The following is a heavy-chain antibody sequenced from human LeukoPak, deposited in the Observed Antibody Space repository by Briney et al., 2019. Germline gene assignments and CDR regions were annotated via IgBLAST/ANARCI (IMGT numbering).Heavy chain of an antibody. D-gene: IGHD6-6*01. J-gene: IGHJ4*02. Sequence: PSETLSLTCTVSGGSVSSSRYYWAWIRQPPGEGLEWITSFSDSGSRYYNLSLRSRLTMSVDTSKNQFSLESTSVTAADTAVYYCAALYTNSHYWGLGTLVTVSP. CDR1: GGSVSSSRYY. CDR3: AALYTNSHY. CDR2: FSDSGSR. V-gene: IGHV4-39*07.